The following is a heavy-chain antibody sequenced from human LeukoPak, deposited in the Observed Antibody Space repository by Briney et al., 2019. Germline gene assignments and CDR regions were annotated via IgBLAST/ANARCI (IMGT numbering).Heavy chain of an antibody. D-gene: IGHD1-7*01. CDR2: IRSKAYGGTT. CDR1: GFTFGDYA. Sequence: GGSLRLSCTASGFTFGDYAMSWFRQAPGKGLEWVGFIRSKAYGGTTEYAASVKGRFTISRDDSKSIAYLQMNSLKTEDTAVYYCTREVLELPHNWFDPWGQGALVTVSS. V-gene: IGHV3-49*03. CDR3: TREVLELPHNWFDP. J-gene: IGHJ5*02.